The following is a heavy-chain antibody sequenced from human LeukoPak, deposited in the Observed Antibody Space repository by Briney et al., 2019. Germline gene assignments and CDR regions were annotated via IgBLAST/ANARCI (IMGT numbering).Heavy chain of an antibody. D-gene: IGHD1-26*01. CDR2: ISSTNAI. V-gene: IGHV3-69-1*02. Sequence: GGSLRLSCSASGFAFGIYALNWFRHTPGKGLKWLSYISSTNAIYYADSVKGRFTISRDNAKESLYLQMNSLRAEDTAVYYCARDDKWAFDYWGQGTLVTVSS. CDR3: ARDDKWAFDY. CDR1: GFAFGIYA. J-gene: IGHJ4*02.